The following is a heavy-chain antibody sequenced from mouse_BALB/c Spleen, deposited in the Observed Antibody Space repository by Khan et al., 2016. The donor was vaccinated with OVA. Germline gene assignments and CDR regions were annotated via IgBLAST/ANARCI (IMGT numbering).Heavy chain of an antibody. CDR2: VSTGGSYT. D-gene: IGHD1-1*01. J-gene: IGHJ3*01. CDR1: GFTFSTYG. CDR3: TRLAYYYDSEGFAY. Sequence: EVELVESGGDLVKPGGSLKLSCAASGFTFSTYGMSWVRQTPDKRLEWVATVSTGGSYTYYPDSVTGRFTISRDNAKNTLYLQMSGLKSRDTAMFYCTRLAYYYDSEGFAYWGQGTLVTVSA. V-gene: IGHV5-6*01.